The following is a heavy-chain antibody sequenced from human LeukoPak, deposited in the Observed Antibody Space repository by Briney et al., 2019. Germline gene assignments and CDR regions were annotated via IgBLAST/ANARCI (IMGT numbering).Heavy chain of an antibody. CDR2: ISSSGSTI. Sequence: GGSLRLSCAASGFTFSDYYTSWIRQAPGKGLEWVSYISSSGSTIYYADSVKGRFTISRDNAKNSLYLQMNSLRAEDTAVYYCARASTQYDILTGYNWFDPWGQGTLVTVSS. CDR1: GFTFSDYY. V-gene: IGHV3-11*04. J-gene: IGHJ5*02. D-gene: IGHD3-9*01. CDR3: ARASTQYDILTGYNWFDP.